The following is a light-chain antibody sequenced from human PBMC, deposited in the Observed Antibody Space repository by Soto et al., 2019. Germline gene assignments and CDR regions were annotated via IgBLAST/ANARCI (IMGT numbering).Light chain of an antibody. J-gene: IGKJ2*01. Sequence: EIVITHSPATLSVSPGERATLSCRASQSVSNNLAWYQQKPGQAPRLLIYGASTRATAIPARFSGIWSGTECTLTISRLQSEDFAVYFGQQYDNSPYTFGQGTKVDIK. CDR2: GAS. CDR3: QQYDNSPYT. CDR1: QSVSNN. V-gene: IGKV3-15*01.